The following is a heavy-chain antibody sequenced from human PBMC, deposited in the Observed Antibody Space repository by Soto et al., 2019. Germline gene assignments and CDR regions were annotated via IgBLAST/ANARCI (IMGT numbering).Heavy chain of an antibody. CDR2: IYWDDDK. Sequence: QITLSESGPTVVRPTETLTLTCRFSGFSLTTSGVGVGWIRQSPGKAPEWLALIYWDDDKRYSASLKSRLTITKDTSKNQVVLTVSDLDPTDRATYYCAHRVLRTVFGLVTTTAIYFDFWGQGTPVAVSS. V-gene: IGHV2-5*02. D-gene: IGHD3-3*01. CDR3: AHRVLRTVFGLVTTTAIYFDF. J-gene: IGHJ4*02. CDR1: GFSLTTSGVG.